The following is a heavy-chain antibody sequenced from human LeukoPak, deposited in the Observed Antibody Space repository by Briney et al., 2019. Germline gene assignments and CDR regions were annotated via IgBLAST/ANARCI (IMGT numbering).Heavy chain of an antibody. CDR3: AGHSEMDV. CDR2: IYSGGST. V-gene: IGHV3-53*01. CDR1: GFTVGNNY. Sequence: GGSLRLSCAASGFTVGNNYMIWVRQAPGKGLEWVSLIYSGGSTYYSDSVRGRFATSRDNSKNTLYLQMSSLRAEDTAVYYCAGHSEMDVWGQGITVTVYS. D-gene: IGHD6-13*01. J-gene: IGHJ6*02.